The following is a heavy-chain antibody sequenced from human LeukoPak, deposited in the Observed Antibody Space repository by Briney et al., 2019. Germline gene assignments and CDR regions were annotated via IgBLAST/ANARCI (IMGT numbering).Heavy chain of an antibody. D-gene: IGHD3-16*01. CDR1: GFTFSSYA. CDR3: ARDRIHYVWGVPGRYFGY. V-gene: IGHV3-30-3*01. CDR2: ISYDGSNK. Sequence: GGSLRLSCAASGFTFSSYAMHWVRQAPGKGLEWVAVISYDGSNKYYADSVKGRFTISRDNSKNTLYLQMNSLRAEDTAVYYCARDRIHYVWGVPGRYFGYWGQGTLVTVSS. J-gene: IGHJ4*02.